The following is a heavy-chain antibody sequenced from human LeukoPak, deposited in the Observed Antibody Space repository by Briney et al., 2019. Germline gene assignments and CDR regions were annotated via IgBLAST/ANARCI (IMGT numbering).Heavy chain of an antibody. V-gene: IGHV3-23*01. Sequence: GGSLRLSCAGSGFSFNSYALHWVRQAPGMGLEWVSGISGLGDKQYYADSVKGRFTISRDNSKNTVYLDMNSLRVEETGIYYCAKDSSAWYFYFDSWGQGTPVTVSS. J-gene: IGHJ4*01. CDR1: GFSFNSYA. D-gene: IGHD6-13*01. CDR3: AKDSSAWYFYFDS. CDR2: ISGLGDKQ.